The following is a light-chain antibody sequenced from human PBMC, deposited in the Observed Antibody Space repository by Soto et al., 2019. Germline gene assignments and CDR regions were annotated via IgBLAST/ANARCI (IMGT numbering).Light chain of an antibody. CDR1: QSVSSN. J-gene: IGKJ1*01. CDR3: MPNNKSPPA. CDR2: GAS. V-gene: IGKV3-15*01. Sequence: LSCMASQSVSSNLAWYQQKPGQAPRLLIYGASTRATGIPARFSVSVSGTEFTLTFICVQGIAFEVDFWMPNNKSPPAFGRGTKVDIK.